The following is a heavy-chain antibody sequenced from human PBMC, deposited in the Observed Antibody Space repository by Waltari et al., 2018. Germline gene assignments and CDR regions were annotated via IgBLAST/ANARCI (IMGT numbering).Heavy chain of an antibody. CDR3: ATFKGDY. CDR1: GFTFSTYS. V-gene: IGHV3-23*01. J-gene: IGHJ4*02. D-gene: IGHD3-16*01. CDR2: ISGSGTGT. Sequence: LESGGGLVQPGGSLRLSCAASGFTFSTYSMSWVRQVPGKGLEWVSSISGSGTGTYYADSVKVRFTISRDNSKNTLSLQMNSLRAEDTALYYCATFKGDYWGQGTLVTVSS.